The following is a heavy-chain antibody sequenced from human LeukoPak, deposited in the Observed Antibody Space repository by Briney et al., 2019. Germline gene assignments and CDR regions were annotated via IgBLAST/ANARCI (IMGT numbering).Heavy chain of an antibody. CDR1: GFTFYDYA. CDR3: AKDIGRVDTASTYMDV. V-gene: IGHV3-9*01. CDR2: ISWNSFTI. D-gene: IGHD5-18*01. J-gene: IGHJ6*03. Sequence: GGSLRLSCAASGFTFYDYAMHWVRQAPGKGLEWVSGISWNSFTIGYADSVKGRFTISRDNAKSSLYLQMNSLRVEDTALYYCAKDIGRVDTASTYMDVWGKGTTVTISS.